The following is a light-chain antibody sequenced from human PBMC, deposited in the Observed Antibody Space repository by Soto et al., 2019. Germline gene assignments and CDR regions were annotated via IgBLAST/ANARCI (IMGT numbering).Light chain of an antibody. J-gene: IGKJ1*01. CDR2: WAS. CDR1: QSVLYTSNNKNY. V-gene: IGKV4-1*01. CDR3: QQYYTTPQT. Sequence: DIVMTQSPDSLAVSPGERATISCKSSQSVLYTSNNKNYLAWYQQKPGQPPKLLLFWASTRESGVPDRFSGSGSGTDFTLTISSLQAEDAAVYYCQQYYTTPQTFGQGTKVEIK.